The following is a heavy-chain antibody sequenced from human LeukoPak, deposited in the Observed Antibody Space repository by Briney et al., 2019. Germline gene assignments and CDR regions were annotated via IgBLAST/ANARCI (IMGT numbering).Heavy chain of an antibody. Sequence: KPGGCLRLSCAASGFTFSDYYMSWIRQAPGKGLEWVSYINSSSSYTNYADSVKGRFTISRDNAKNSLYLQMNSLRTEDTAVYYCARVYSYDSTGYFDYYFDYWGQGTLVTVSS. J-gene: IGHJ4*02. D-gene: IGHD3-22*01. CDR1: GFTFSDYY. CDR3: ARVYSYDSTGYFDYYFDY. V-gene: IGHV3-11*05. CDR2: INSSSSYT.